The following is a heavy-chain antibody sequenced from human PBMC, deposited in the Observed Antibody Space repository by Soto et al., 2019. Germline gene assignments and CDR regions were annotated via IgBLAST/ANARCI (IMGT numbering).Heavy chain of an antibody. CDR1: VSSIGNVY. D-gene: IGHD5-12*01. Sequence: QVQLQESGPGLVKPSETLSLTCTVSVSSIGNVYWSCIRQAAGKRLECIARIHSSWTFNDNPSLKSRVSITRDMIKHQIAQKLSSVTAADTAVYYCAKDNIVSKGNGMDVWGQGTTVTVPS. V-gene: IGHV4-4*07. J-gene: IGHJ6*02. CDR2: IHSSWTF. CDR3: AKDNIVSKGNGMDV.